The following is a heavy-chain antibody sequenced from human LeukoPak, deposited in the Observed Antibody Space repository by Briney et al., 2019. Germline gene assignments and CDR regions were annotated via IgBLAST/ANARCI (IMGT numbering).Heavy chain of an antibody. Sequence: PGGSLRLSCAASGFTFSSYGMHWVRQAPDEGLEWVAFVWYDETNKYYADSVKGRFTISRDNSKNTLYLQMNSLRADDTAVYYCAKPGGGSSIGYWGQGTPVTVFS. D-gene: IGHD6-6*01. V-gene: IGHV3-30*02. CDR2: VWYDETNK. CDR3: AKPGGGSSIGY. CDR1: GFTFSSYG. J-gene: IGHJ4*02.